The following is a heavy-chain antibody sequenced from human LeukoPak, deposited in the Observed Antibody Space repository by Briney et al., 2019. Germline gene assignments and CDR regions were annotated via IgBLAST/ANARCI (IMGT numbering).Heavy chain of an antibody. CDR2: INHSGST. Sequence: SETLSLTCAVYGGSFSGYYWSWIRQPPGKGLEWIGEINHSGSTNYNPSLKSRVTISVDTSKNQFSLKPSSVTAADTAVYYCARVLRGYSYGSSHDYWGQGTLVTVPS. CDR3: ARVLRGYSYGSSHDY. J-gene: IGHJ4*02. V-gene: IGHV4-34*01. CDR1: GGSFSGYY. D-gene: IGHD5-18*01.